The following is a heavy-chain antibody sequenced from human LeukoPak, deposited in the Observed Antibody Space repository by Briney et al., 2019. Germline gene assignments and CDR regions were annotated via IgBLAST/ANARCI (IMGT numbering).Heavy chain of an antibody. CDR3: ARGLQYYYYMDV. CDR2: IYYSGST. J-gene: IGHJ6*03. V-gene: IGHV4-39*07. CDR1: GGSISSSSYY. Sequence: SETLSLTCTVSGGSISSSSYYWGWIRQPPGKGLEWIGSIYYSGSTYYNPSLKSRVTISVDMSKNQFSLKLSSVTAADTAVYYCARGLQYYYYMDVWGKGTTVTVSS.